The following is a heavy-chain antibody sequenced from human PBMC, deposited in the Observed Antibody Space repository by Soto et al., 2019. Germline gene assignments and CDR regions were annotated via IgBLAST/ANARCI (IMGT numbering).Heavy chain of an antibody. CDR3: AHSTTDGDWFDP. J-gene: IGHJ5*02. CDR1: GLSLSTSGVG. D-gene: IGHD1-1*01. Sequence: QITLKESVATLVKPTQTLTLTCTFSGLSLSTSGVGVGWIRQPPGKALEGLALIYWDDDKRYSPSLKSRLTITKDTSKNQVHLTITNMDPVDTATYYCAHSTTDGDWFDPWGQGTLVTVSS. V-gene: IGHV2-5*02. CDR2: IYWDDDK.